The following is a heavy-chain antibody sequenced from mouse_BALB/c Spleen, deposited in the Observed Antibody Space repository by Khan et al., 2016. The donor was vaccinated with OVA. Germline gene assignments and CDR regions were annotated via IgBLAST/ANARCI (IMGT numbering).Heavy chain of an antibody. CDR1: GYTFTSYY. CDR2: ISPGDGST. CDR3: ARGYYGYLDF. D-gene: IGHD1-1*01. Sequence: QVQLKESGPALVKPGASVKMSCKASGYTFTSYYIHWVKQRPGQGLEWIGWISPGDGSTKYNEKFKDKTTLTADNSSSTAYMLLSSLTSEDSEIYFCARGYYGYLDFWGQGTTLTVSS. J-gene: IGHJ2*01. V-gene: IGHV1S56*01.